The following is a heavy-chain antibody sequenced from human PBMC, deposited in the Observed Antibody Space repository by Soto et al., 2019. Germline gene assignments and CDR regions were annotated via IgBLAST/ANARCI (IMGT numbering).Heavy chain of an antibody. CDR3: ASLYYDFWSGYPKNYYYYYGMDV. D-gene: IGHD3-3*01. J-gene: IGHJ6*02. CDR1: GYTFTGYY. CDR2: INPNSGGT. Sequence: QVQLVQSGAEVKKPGASVKVSCKASGYTFTGYYMHWVRQAPGQGLEWMGGINPNSGGTNYAQKFQGRVTMTRDTSSSTAYMELSRLRSDDTAVYYCASLYYDFWSGYPKNYYYYYGMDVWGQGTTVTVSS. V-gene: IGHV1-2*02.